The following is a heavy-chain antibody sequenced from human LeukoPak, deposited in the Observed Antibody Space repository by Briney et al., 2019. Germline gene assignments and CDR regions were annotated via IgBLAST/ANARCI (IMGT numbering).Heavy chain of an antibody. Sequence: GESLKISCKGSGYSFTSYWIGWVRQMPGKGLEWMGIIYPGDSDTRYSPSFQGQVTISADKSISTAYLQWSSLKASDTAMYYCAIYHQSFRSGYYPDYWGQGTLVTVSS. CDR1: GYSFTSYW. V-gene: IGHV5-51*01. J-gene: IGHJ4*02. CDR3: AIYHQSFRSGYYPDY. CDR2: IYPGDSDT. D-gene: IGHD3-22*01.